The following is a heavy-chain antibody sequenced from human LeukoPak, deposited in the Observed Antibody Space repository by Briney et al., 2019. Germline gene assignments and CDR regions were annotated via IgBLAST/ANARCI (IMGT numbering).Heavy chain of an antibody. CDR2: IYSGGST. V-gene: IGHV3-66*01. CDR3: AKDRPRIQLWSRYGMDV. J-gene: IGHJ6*02. CDR1: GFTVSSNY. D-gene: IGHD5-18*01. Sequence: TGGSLRLSCAASGFTVSSNYMSWVRQAPGKGLEWVSVIYSGGSTYYADSVKGRFTISRDNSKNTLYLQMNSLRAEDTAVYYCAKDRPRIQLWSRYGMDVWGQGTTVTVSS.